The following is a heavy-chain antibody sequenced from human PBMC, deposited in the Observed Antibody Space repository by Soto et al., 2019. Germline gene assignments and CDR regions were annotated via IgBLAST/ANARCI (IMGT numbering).Heavy chain of an antibody. D-gene: IGHD4-17*01. Sequence: ASVKVSCKASGYTFTSYGISWVRQAPGQGLEWMGWISAYNGNTNYAQKLQGRVTMTTDTSTSTAYMEPRSLRSDDTAVYYCARLLQRDYGGNVGWFDPWGQGTLVTVSS. J-gene: IGHJ5*02. CDR1: GYTFTSYG. V-gene: IGHV1-18*01. CDR3: ARLLQRDYGGNVGWFDP. CDR2: ISAYNGNT.